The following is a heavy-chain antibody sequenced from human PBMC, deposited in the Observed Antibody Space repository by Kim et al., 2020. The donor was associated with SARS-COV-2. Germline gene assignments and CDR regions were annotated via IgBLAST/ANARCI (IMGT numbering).Heavy chain of an antibody. Sequence: STYYAASVKGQFTIARDNSKNTLYLQMNSLRAEDTAVYYCARVGRGYFDYWGQGTLVTVSS. V-gene: IGHV3-53*05. CDR3: ARVGRGYFDY. CDR2: ST. D-gene: IGHD1-26*01. J-gene: IGHJ4*02.